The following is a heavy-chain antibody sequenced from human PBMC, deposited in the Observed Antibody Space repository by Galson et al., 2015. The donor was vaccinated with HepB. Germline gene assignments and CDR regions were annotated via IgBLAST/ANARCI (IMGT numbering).Heavy chain of an antibody. V-gene: IGHV5-10-1*01. CDR2: IDPSDSYT. Sequence: SGAEVKKPGESLRISCKGSGSSFTSYWISWVRQMPGKGLEWMGRIDPSDSYTNYSPSFQGHVAISADKSISTAYLQWSSLKASDTAMYYCARPVGGGSGGRDYYGMDVWGQGTTVTVS. CDR3: ARPVGGGSGGRDYYGMDV. CDR1: GSSFTSYW. J-gene: IGHJ6*02. D-gene: IGHD3-10*01.